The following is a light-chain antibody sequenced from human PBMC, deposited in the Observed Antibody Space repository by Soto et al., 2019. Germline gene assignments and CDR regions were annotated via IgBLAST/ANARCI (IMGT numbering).Light chain of an antibody. CDR1: SGDVGGYNY. CDR3: CSSAVSPYV. CDR2: DVS. J-gene: IGLJ1*01. V-gene: IGLV2-11*01. Sequence: QSVLNQPRSVSGSPGQSVAISCTGTSGDVGGYNYVSWYQQHPGKAPKLMIYDVSKRPSGVPDRFSGSKSGNTASLTISGLQSEDEAEYSCCSSAVSPYVFGTGTKVT.